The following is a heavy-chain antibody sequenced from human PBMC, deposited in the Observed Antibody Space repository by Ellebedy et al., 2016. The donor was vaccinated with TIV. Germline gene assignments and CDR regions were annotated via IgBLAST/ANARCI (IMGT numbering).Heavy chain of an antibody. Sequence: GESLKISCAASGLSVSIKFMSWVRQAPGKGLEWVSVLFSDGTSFYADSVKGRFTISRDNSKNTLYLQMNSLRAEDTAVYYCAGEHFYALDVWGQGTTVTVSS. V-gene: IGHV3-53*01. CDR3: AGEHFYALDV. J-gene: IGHJ6*02. D-gene: IGHD2/OR15-2a*01. CDR1: GLSVSIKF. CDR2: LFSDGTS.